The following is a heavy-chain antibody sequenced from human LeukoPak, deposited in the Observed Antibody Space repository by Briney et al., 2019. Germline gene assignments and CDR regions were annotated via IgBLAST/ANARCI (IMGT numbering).Heavy chain of an antibody. CDR1: GFTFSSYE. Sequence: GGSLRLSCAASGFTFSSYEMNWVRQAPGKGLEWVSYISSSGSTIYYADSVKGRFTISRDNSKNTLYLQMNNLRAEDTAVYYCARDANYYDSRGYYYIYWGQGTLVTVSS. CDR3: ARDANYYDSRGYYYIY. D-gene: IGHD3-22*01. J-gene: IGHJ4*02. CDR2: ISSSGSTI. V-gene: IGHV3-48*03.